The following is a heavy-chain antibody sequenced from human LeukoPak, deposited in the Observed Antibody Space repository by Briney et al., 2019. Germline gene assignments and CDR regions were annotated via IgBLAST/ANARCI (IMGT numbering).Heavy chain of an antibody. Sequence: GGSLRLSCAASGFTFSSYSMNWVRQAPGKGLEWVSYISSSSSTIYYADSVKGRFTISRDNAKNSLYLQMNSLRAEDTAVYYCASSHLAYCSGGSCYSGYWGQGTLVTVSS. CDR2: ISSSSSTI. J-gene: IGHJ4*02. D-gene: IGHD2-15*01. V-gene: IGHV3-48*04. CDR1: GFTFSSYS. CDR3: ASSHLAYCSGGSCYSGY.